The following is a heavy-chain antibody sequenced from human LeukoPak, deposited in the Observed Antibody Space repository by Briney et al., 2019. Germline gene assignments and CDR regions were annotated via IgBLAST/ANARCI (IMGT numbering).Heavy chain of an antibody. CDR1: GGTFTNYS. J-gene: IGHJ4*02. V-gene: IGHV1-69*06. Sequence: SVKVSCKASGGTFTNYSSSWVRQAPGQGLEWMGRVIPSFGTANYAQKFEGRVTITADKSTGTTYMELSSLRSEDTAVYFCSTALGGMPTPHPWGQGTLVTVSS. CDR2: VIPSFGTA. D-gene: IGHD3-16*01. CDR3: STALGGMPTPHP.